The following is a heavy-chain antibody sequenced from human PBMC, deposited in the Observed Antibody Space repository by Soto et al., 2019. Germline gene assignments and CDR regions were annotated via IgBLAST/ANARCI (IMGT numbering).Heavy chain of an antibody. J-gene: IGHJ4*02. V-gene: IGHV1-2*02. CDR1: GYSFTGYS. CDR2: INPKNGAT. Sequence: QVHLVQSGAEVKKPGASVKVSCKASGYSFTGYSMHWVRQAPGQGLEWMGWINPKNGATNYAQKFQGGVTMIRDTANSTAYIELRNLKSDDTALYYCAIQDGGVVYWGQGALVTVYS. CDR3: AIQDGGVVY. D-gene: IGHD3-16*01.